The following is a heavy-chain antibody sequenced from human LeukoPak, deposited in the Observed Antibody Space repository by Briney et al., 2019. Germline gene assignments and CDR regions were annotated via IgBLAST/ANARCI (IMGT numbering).Heavy chain of an antibody. Sequence: ASVKVSCKASGYTFTSYAMHWVRQAPGQRLEWMGWINAGNGNTKYSQKFQGRVTITRDTSASTAYMELSSLRSEDTAVYYCATAGLGVYYFDYWGQGTLVTVSS. V-gene: IGHV1-3*01. CDR3: ATAGLGVYYFDY. D-gene: IGHD3-10*01. CDR2: INAGNGNT. CDR1: GYTFTSYA. J-gene: IGHJ4*02.